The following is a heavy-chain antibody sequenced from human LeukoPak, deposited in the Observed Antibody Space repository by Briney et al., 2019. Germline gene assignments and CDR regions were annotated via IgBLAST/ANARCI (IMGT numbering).Heavy chain of an antibody. V-gene: IGHV1-69*04. Sequence: SVKVSCKASGGTFSSYAISWVRQAPGQGLEWMGRIIPILGIANYAQKFQGRVTITADKSTSTAYMELSSLRSEDTAVYYCARASAYCSGGSCYTSHLDYRGQGTLVTVSS. J-gene: IGHJ4*02. D-gene: IGHD2-15*01. CDR1: GGTFSSYA. CDR3: ARASAYCSGGSCYTSHLDY. CDR2: IIPILGIA.